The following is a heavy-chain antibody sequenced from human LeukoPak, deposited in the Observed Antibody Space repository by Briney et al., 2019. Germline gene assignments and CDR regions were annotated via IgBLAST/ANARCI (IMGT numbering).Heavy chain of an antibody. CDR1: GFTLSDYY. CDR3: ARWLRGVPNEDGVDV. Sequence: PGGSLRLSCAASGFTLSDYYLTWIRQAPGKGLEWVSYITSRGSTIYHADSVKGRFTISRDNAKNSLYLQMNSLRAEDTAVYYCARWLRGVPNEDGVDVWGQGTTVTVSS. CDR2: ITSRGSTI. D-gene: IGHD2-2*01. J-gene: IGHJ6*02. V-gene: IGHV3-11*01.